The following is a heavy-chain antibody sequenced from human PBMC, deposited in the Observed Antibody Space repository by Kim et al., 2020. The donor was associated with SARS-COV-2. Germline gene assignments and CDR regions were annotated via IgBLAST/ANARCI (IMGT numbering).Heavy chain of an antibody. CDR1: GYTFTSYA. D-gene: IGHD3-10*01. V-gene: IGHV1-3*01. CDR2: INAGNGNT. J-gene: IGHJ5*02. CDR3: AREEYHYGSGSRWFDP. Sequence: ASVKVSCKASGYTFTSYAMHWVRQAPGQRLEWMGWINAGNGNTKYSQKFQGRVTITRDTSASTAYMELSSLRSEDTAVYYCAREEYHYGSGSRWFDPWGQGTLVTVSS.